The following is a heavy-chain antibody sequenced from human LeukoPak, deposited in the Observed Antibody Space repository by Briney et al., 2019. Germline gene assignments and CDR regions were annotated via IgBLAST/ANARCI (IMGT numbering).Heavy chain of an antibody. Sequence: ASVKVSCKVSGYTLTELSMHWVRQAPGKGLEWMGGFDPEDGETIYAQKFQGRVTMTEDTSTDTAYMELSSLRSEDTAVYYCATARISAKPHIVVVTAIPTYYFDFWGQGTLVTVSS. V-gene: IGHV1-24*01. CDR3: ATARISAKPHIVVVTAIPTYYFDF. CDR1: GYTLTELS. D-gene: IGHD2-21*02. CDR2: FDPEDGET. J-gene: IGHJ4*02.